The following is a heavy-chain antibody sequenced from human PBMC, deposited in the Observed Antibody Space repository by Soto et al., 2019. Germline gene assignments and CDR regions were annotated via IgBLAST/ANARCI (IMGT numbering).Heavy chain of an antibody. Sequence: PSETLSLTCAVYGGSFSGYYWSWIRQPPGKGLEWIGEINHSGSTNYNPSLKSRVTISVDTSKNQFSLKLSSVTAADTAVYYCARRANSRSSHWFDPWGQGTLVTVSS. CDR1: GGSFSGYY. CDR3: ARRANSRSSHWFDP. CDR2: INHSGST. V-gene: IGHV4-34*01. J-gene: IGHJ5*02. D-gene: IGHD6-6*01.